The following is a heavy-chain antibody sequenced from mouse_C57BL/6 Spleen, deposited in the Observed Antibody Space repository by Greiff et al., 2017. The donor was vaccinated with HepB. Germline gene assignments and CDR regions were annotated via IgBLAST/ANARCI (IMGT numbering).Heavy chain of an antibody. CDR1: GYTFTSYW. CDR3: AREGDLWFAY. D-gene: IGHD3-3*01. J-gene: IGHJ3*01. Sequence: VKLQQPGAELVRPGTSVKLSCKASGYTFTSYWMHWVKQRPGQGLEWIGVIDPSDSYTNYNQKFKGKATLTVDTSSSTAYMQLSSLTSEDSAVYYCAREGDLWFAYWGQGTLVTVSA. V-gene: IGHV1-59*01. CDR2: IDPSDSYT.